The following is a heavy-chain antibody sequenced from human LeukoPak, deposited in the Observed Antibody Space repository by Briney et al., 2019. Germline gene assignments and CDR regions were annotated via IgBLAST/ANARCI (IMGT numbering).Heavy chain of an antibody. CDR3: ARRAERTVTTRRYYYMDV. J-gene: IGHJ6*03. Sequence: PSETLSLTCAVYGGSFSGYYWSWIRQPPGKGLEWIGEINHSGSTNYNPSLKSRVTISVDTSKNQFSLKLSSVTAADTAVYYCARRAERTVTTRRYYYMDVWGKGTTVTISS. V-gene: IGHV4-34*01. D-gene: IGHD4-17*01. CDR2: INHSGST. CDR1: GGSFSGYY.